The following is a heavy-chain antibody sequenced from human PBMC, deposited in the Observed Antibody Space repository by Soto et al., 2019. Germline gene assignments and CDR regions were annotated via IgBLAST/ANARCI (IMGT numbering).Heavy chain of an antibody. CDR2: IYYSGST. CDR3: ARVIRGYYGSGSYYYGMDV. Sequence: SETLSLTCTVSGGSISSYYWSWIRQPPGKGLEWIGYIYYSGSTNYNPSLKSRVTISVDTSKNQFSLKLSSVTAADTAVYYCARVIRGYYGSGSYYYGMDVWGQGTTVTVSS. J-gene: IGHJ6*02. CDR1: GGSISSYY. D-gene: IGHD3-10*01. V-gene: IGHV4-59*01.